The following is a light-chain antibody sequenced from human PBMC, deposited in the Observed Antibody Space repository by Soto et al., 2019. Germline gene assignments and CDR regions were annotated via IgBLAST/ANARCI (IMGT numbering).Light chain of an antibody. CDR2: GAS. V-gene: IGKV3-20*01. CDR1: QSVSSSY. J-gene: IGKJ4*01. CDR3: QQYDNSPALT. Sequence: EIVLTQSPGTLSLSPGERATLSCRASQSVSSSYLVWYQQKRGQAPRLLIYGASTRATGIPDRFSGSGSGTDFTLTISRLEPEDFAVYYCQQYDNSPALTFGGGTKVEIK.